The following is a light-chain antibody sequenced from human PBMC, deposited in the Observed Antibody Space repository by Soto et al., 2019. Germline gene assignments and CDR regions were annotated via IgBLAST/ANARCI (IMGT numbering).Light chain of an antibody. CDR2: AAG. Sequence: DIQMTQSPPSLSASVGDRVTITCRASQSIRSYLNWYQQKPGKAPQLLIYAAGSLQSGVPSRFRGFGAGTDFTPTISSLQPEDYATYYCQQSYSTPPRYTFGQGTKVDIK. V-gene: IGKV1-39*01. J-gene: IGKJ2*01. CDR3: QQSYSTPPRYT. CDR1: QSIRSY.